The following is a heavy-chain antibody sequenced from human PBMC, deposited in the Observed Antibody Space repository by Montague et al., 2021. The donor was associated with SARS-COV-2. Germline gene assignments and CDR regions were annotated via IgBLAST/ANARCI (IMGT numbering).Heavy chain of an antibody. CDR3: ARGVVAAPPVVEY. Sequence: TRGRANYIPSLKSRVTMSMDTSKRQLSRKLNSVTAEDTAVYYCARGVVAAPPVVEYWGRGTLVTVSS. V-gene: IGHV4-4*07. J-gene: IGHJ4*02. D-gene: IGHD2-15*01. CDR2: TRGRA.